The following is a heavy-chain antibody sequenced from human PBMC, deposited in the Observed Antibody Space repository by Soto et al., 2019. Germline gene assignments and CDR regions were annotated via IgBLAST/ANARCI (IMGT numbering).Heavy chain of an antibody. D-gene: IGHD3-16*02. V-gene: IGHV3-33*01. CDR2: IWYDGSNK. J-gene: IGHJ4*02. CDR1: GFTFSSYG. CDR3: ARVPIHLGELSSPDY. Sequence: QVQLVESGGGVVQPGRSLRLSCAASGFTFSSYGMHWVRQARGKGLEWVAVIWYDGSNKYYADSVKGRFTISRDNSKNTLYLQMNSLRAEDTAVYYCARVPIHLGELSSPDYWGQGTLVTVSS.